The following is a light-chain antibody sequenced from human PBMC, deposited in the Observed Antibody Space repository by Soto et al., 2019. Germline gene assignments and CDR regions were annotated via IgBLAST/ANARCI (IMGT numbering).Light chain of an antibody. CDR1: QTISSW. V-gene: IGKV1-5*01. CDR3: QHYNSYGT. Sequence: IRMTQSPSTLSGSVGDRVTITCRASQTISSWLAWYQQKPGKAPKLLIYHASSLETGVPSRFSGSGSGTEFTLTISSLQPDDFATYYCQHYNSYGTFGQGTKV. CDR2: HAS. J-gene: IGKJ1*01.